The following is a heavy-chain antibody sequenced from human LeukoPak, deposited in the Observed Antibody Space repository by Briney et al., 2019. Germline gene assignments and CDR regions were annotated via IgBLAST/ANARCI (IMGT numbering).Heavy chain of an antibody. D-gene: IGHD3-22*01. CDR3: ARDREYYYDSSGQSPLWY. CDR2: INPNSGGT. Sequence: GASVKVSCKASGYTFTGYYMHWVRQAPGQGLEWMGWINPNSGGTNYAQKFQGRVTMTRDTSISTAYMELSRLRSEDTAVYYCARDREYYYDSSGQSPLWYWGQGTLVTVSS. V-gene: IGHV1-2*02. CDR1: GYTFTGYY. J-gene: IGHJ4*02.